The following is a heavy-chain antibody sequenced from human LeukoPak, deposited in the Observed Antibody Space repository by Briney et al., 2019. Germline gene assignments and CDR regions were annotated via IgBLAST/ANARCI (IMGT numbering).Heavy chain of an antibody. CDR3: ARVPGAYCSGGSCYGNWFDP. CDR1: GGSFSGYY. D-gene: IGHD2-15*01. J-gene: IGHJ5*02. V-gene: IGHV4-34*01. Sequence: SETLSLTCAVYGGSFSGYYWNWIRQPPGKGLEWIGEINHSGSTNYNPSLKSRVTISVDTSKSQFSLKLSSVTATDTAVYYCARVPGAYCSGGSCYGNWFDPWGQGTLVTVSS. CDR2: INHSGST.